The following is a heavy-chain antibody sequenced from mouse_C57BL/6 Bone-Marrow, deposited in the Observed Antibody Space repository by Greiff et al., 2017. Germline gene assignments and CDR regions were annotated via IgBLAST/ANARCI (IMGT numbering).Heavy chain of an antibody. Sequence: VQLQQSGAELARPGASVKLSCKASGYTFTSYGISWVKQRPGQGLEWIGEIYPRSGNTYYNEKFKGKATLTADKSSSTAYMELRSLTSEDSAVYFCARRATVVATRAWFAYWGQGTLVTVSA. J-gene: IGHJ3*01. CDR1: GYTFTSYG. CDR3: ARRATVVATRAWFAY. CDR2: IYPRSGNT. V-gene: IGHV1-81*01. D-gene: IGHD1-1*01.